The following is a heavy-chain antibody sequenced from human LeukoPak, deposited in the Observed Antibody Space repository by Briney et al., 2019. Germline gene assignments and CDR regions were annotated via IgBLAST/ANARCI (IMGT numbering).Heavy chain of an antibody. D-gene: IGHD2-21*01. CDR1: GFNFHNYW. CDR3: ARDLYSPPDV. V-gene: IGHV3-7*01. Sequence: GGSLRLSCVVSGFNFHNYWMTWVRQAPGKGLEWLAIINPDGSETSYEDSVKGRFIVSRDNDNNSLTLDLTSVRAEDTALYYCARDLYSPPDVWGQGTSVTVSS. J-gene: IGHJ6*02. CDR2: INPDGSET.